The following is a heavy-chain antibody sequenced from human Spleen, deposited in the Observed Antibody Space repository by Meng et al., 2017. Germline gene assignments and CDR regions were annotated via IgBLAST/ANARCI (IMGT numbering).Heavy chain of an antibody. Sequence: GGSLRLSCAASGFTFSSYTMNWVRQAPGKGLEWVANIKTDGSEEYYVDSVKGRFTISRDNAKNSLYLQMNSLRADDTAVYYCTRYRESIDYWGQGTLVTVSS. CDR2: IKTDGSEE. CDR3: TRYRESIDY. D-gene: IGHD2-2*01. V-gene: IGHV3-7*01. CDR1: GFTFSSYT. J-gene: IGHJ4*02.